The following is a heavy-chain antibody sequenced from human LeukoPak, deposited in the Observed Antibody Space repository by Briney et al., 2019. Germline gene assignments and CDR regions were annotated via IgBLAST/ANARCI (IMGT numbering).Heavy chain of an antibody. CDR3: ARKVLSGSRYFDY. CDR2: ITSSASTI. J-gene: IGHJ4*02. CDR1: GFTFSSFE. Sequence: GGSLRLSCAASGFTFSSFEMNWVRQAPGKGLEWVSYITSSASTIYYAESVKGRFTISRDNAKNSLFLQMNSLRAEDTAVYYCARKVLSGSRYFDYWGQGAPVTVSS. D-gene: IGHD1-26*01. V-gene: IGHV3-48*03.